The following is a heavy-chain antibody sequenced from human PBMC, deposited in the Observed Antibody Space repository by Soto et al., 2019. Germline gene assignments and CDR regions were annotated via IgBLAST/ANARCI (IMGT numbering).Heavy chain of an antibody. CDR3: ARVIPLMYVDATYYYSGMGV. V-gene: IGHV1-69*13. Sequence: SVKVSCKASGGTFSSHAISWVRQAPGQGLEWMGGIIPFFKATNYAQKFQGRVTITADESTSTAYMDLSSLKSEDTAVYYCARVIPLMYVDATYYYSGMGVWGKGTTVTVPS. CDR1: GGTFSSHA. CDR2: IIPFFKAT. J-gene: IGHJ6*04. D-gene: IGHD2-15*01.